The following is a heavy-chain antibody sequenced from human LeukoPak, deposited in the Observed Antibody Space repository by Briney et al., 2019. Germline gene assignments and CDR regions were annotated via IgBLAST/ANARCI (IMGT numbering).Heavy chain of an antibody. J-gene: IGHJ6*02. CDR3: ARRAVLRYCSGGSCYGMDV. CDR1: GYTFTGYY. D-gene: IGHD2-15*01. Sequence: GASVKVSCKASGYTFTGYYMHWVRQAPGQGLEWMGWISAYNGNTNYAQKLQGRVTMTTDTSTSTAYMELRSLRSDDTAVYYCARRAVLRYCSGGSCYGMDVWGQGTTITVSS. CDR2: ISAYNGNT. V-gene: IGHV1-18*04.